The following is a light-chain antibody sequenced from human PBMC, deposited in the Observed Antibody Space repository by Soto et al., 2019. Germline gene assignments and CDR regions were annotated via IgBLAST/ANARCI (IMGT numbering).Light chain of an antibody. CDR2: GAS. V-gene: IGKV3-20*01. CDR3: QHYGSSPKT. J-gene: IGKJ1*01. CDR1: QSISSNY. Sequence: ETVLTQSPGTLSLSPGERATLSCRASQSISSNYLAWHQQKPGQAPRLLIYGASSRATGIPDRFSGSGSETDFTLTISRLEPEDFAVYYCQHYGSSPKTFGQGTKVEI.